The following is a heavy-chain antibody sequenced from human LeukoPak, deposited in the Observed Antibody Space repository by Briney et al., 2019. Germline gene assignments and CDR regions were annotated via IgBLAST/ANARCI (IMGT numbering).Heavy chain of an antibody. CDR3: ARASGYAEVEY. D-gene: IGHD5-12*01. J-gene: IGHJ4*02. V-gene: IGHV4-59*01. CDR2: IYYTGST. Sequence: SETLSLTCTVSGDSISNYYWTWIRQPPGKGLEWIGYIYYTGSTNYNPSLKSRVTISVDTSKNQFSLKLSSVTAADTAVYYCARASGYAEVEYWGQGTLVTVSS. CDR1: GDSISNYY.